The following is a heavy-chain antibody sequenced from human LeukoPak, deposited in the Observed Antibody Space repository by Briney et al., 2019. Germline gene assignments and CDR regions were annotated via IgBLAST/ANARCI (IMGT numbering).Heavy chain of an antibody. J-gene: IGHJ4*02. Sequence: GGSLRLSCAASGFTFSSYSMNWARQAPGKVLEWVSYISSSSSTIYYADSVKGRFTISRDNAKNSLYLQMNSLRAEDTAVYYCARDSIIVVVPAAMTDWGQGTLVTVSS. CDR1: GFTFSSYS. V-gene: IGHV3-48*01. D-gene: IGHD2-2*01. CDR3: ARDSIIVVVPAAMTD. CDR2: ISSSSSTI.